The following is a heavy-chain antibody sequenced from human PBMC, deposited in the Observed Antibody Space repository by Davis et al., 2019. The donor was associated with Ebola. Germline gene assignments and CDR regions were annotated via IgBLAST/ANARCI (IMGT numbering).Heavy chain of an antibody. V-gene: IGHV1-46*01. CDR2: INPSGGST. J-gene: IGHJ6*04. CDR3: ARVLAVVVITTGEGYYYGMDV. D-gene: IGHD3-22*01. CDR1: GYTFTSYG. Sequence: ASVKVSCKASGYTFTSYGISWVRQAPGQGLEWMGIINPSGGSTSYAQKFQGRVTMTRDTSTSTVYMELSSLRSEDTAVYYCARVLAVVVITTGEGYYYGMDVWGKGTTVTVSS.